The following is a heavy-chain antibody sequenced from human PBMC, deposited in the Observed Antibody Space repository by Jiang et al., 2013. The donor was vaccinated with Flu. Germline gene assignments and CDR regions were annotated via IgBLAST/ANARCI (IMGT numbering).Heavy chain of an antibody. CDR3: ARDKGIVVVTGPFDI. CDR2: VSAYNGNT. Sequence: GAEVKKPGASVKVSCKASGYTFTSYGISWVRQAPGQGLEWMGWVSAYNGNTNYAQKLQGRVTMTTDTSTSTAYMELRSLRSDDTAVYYCARDKGIVVVTGPFDIWGQGTMVTVSS. CDR1: GYTFTSYG. V-gene: IGHV1-18*01. D-gene: IGHD2-21*02. J-gene: IGHJ3*02.